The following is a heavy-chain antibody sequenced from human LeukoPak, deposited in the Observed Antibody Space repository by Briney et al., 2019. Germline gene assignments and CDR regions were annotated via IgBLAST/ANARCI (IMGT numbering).Heavy chain of an antibody. J-gene: IGHJ2*01. D-gene: IGHD3-3*02. V-gene: IGHV3-53*01. CDR2: IYSGATT. CDR3: ARVGDHFHWNLDL. Sequence: GGSLRLSCAASGFTVSTKYMNWVRQAPGKGLEWVSIIYSGATTYYGDSVKGRFTISRDTSKNTLSLQMNSLRAEDTAVYFCARVGDHFHWNLDLWGRGTLVSVSS. CDR1: GFTVSTKY.